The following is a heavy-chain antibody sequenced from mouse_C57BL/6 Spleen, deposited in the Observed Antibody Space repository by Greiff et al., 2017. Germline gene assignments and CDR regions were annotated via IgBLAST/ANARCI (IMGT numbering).Heavy chain of an antibody. Sequence: EVQGVESGGGLVKPGGSLKLSCAASGFTFSDYGMHWVRQAPEKGLEWVAYISSGSSTIYYADTVKGRFTISRDNAKNTLFLQMTSLRSGDTAMYYCAGIYYGYDADRDYWGQGTSATVSS. J-gene: IGHJ4*01. CDR2: ISSGSSTI. D-gene: IGHD2-2*01. V-gene: IGHV5-17*01. CDR1: GFTFSDYG. CDR3: AGIYYGYDADRDY.